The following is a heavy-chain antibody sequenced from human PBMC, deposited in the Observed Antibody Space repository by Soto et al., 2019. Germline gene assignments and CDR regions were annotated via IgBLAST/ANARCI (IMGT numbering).Heavy chain of an antibody. CDR1: RGSINSHY. J-gene: IGHJ4*02. Sequence: PSETLSLTCTVSRGSINSHYWSWIRQSPGKGLEYIGYISYSGNTKYNPSLKSRVTISVDRSKNQFSLKLSSVTAADTAVYYCARGPDYWGQGTLVTVSS. CDR2: ISYSGNT. CDR3: ARGPDY. V-gene: IGHV4-59*11.